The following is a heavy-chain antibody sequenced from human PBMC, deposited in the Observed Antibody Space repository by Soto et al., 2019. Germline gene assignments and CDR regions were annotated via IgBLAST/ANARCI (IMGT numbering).Heavy chain of an antibody. CDR2: ISYDGSNK. V-gene: IGHV3-30*18. Sequence: QVQLVESGGGVVQPGRSLRLSCAASGFTFSSYGMHWVRQAPCKGLEWVALISYDGSNKYYADSVKGRFTISRDNSKNTLYLQMNSLRTEDTAVYYCAKDLGHGGRGAFEIWGQGTMVTVSS. J-gene: IGHJ3*02. CDR1: GFTFSSYG. D-gene: IGHD7-27*01. CDR3: AKDLGHGGRGAFEI.